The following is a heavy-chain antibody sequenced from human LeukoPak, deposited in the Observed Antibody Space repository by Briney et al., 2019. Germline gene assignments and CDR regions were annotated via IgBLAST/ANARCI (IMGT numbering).Heavy chain of an antibody. CDR1: GYTFTSYG. CDR3: ARVSDSGSFYYYYYYMDV. J-gene: IGHJ6*03. CDR2: ISAYNGNT. Sequence: GASVKVSCKASGYTFTSYGISWVRQAPGQGLEWMGWISAYNGNTNYAQKLQGRVTMTTDTSTSTAYMELRSLRSDDTAVYYCARVSDSGSFYYYYYYMDVWGKGTTVTISS. D-gene: IGHD1-26*01. V-gene: IGHV1-18*01.